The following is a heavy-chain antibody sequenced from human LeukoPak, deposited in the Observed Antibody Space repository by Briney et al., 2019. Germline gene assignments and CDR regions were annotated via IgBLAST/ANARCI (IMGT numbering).Heavy chain of an antibody. Sequence: ASVKVSCKASGYTFTTYGITWVRQAPGQGLEWMGWISGYNGNTNYAQKLQGRVTMTTDTSTSAAYMELRSLRSDDTAVYYCARGRIAAAATGFDPRGQGTLVTVSS. CDR3: ARGRIAAAATGFDP. CDR1: GYTFTTYG. J-gene: IGHJ5*02. V-gene: IGHV1-18*01. CDR2: ISGYNGNT. D-gene: IGHD6-13*01.